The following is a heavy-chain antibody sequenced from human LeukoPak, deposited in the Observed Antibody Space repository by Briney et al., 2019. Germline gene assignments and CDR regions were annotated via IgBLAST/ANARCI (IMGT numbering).Heavy chain of an antibody. D-gene: IGHD1-1*01. CDR1: GFTFGSYW. J-gene: IGHJ6*02. CDR3: ARDQYWNYGMDV. CDR2: IKQDGSEK. V-gene: IGHV3-7*01. Sequence: GGSLRLSCAASGFTFGSYWMSWVRQAPGKGLEWVANIKQDGSEKYYVDSVKGRFTISRDNAKNSLYLQMNSLRAEDTAVYYCARDQYWNYGMDVWGQGTTVTVSS.